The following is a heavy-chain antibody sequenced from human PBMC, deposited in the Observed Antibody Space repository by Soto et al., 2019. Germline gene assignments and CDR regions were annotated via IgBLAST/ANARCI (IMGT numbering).Heavy chain of an antibody. CDR3: ARVEEEYYGSGSYYPYYYYGMDV. J-gene: IGHJ6*02. D-gene: IGHD3-10*01. CDR1: GGTFSSYT. CDR2: IIPILGIA. Sequence: SVKVSCKASGGTFSSYTISWVRQAPGQGLEWMGRIIPILGIANYAQKLQGRVTMTTDTSTSTAYMELRSLRSDDTAVYYCARVEEEYYGSGSYYPYYYYGMDVWGQGTTVTVSS. V-gene: IGHV1-69*02.